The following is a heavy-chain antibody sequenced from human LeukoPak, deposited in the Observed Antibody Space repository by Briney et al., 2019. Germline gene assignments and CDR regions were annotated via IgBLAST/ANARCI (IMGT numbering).Heavy chain of an antibody. V-gene: IGHV1-2*02. J-gene: IGHJ5*02. CDR3: ARGPIFLSSTSLLGP. CDR1: GYTFTGYY. D-gene: IGHD2-2*01. Sequence: ASVKVSCKASGYTFTGYYMHWVRQAPGQGLEWMGWINPNSGGTNYAQKFQGRVTMTRDTSISTAYMELSRLRSDDTAVYYCARGPIFLSSTSLLGPWGQGTLVTVSP. CDR2: INPNSGGT.